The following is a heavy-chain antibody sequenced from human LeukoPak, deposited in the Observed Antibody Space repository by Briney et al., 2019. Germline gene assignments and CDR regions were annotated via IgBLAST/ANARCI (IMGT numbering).Heavy chain of an antibody. D-gene: IGHD6-19*01. J-gene: IGHJ4*02. Sequence: SETLSLTCTVSGGSISSYYWSWIRQPPGKGLEWIASIFYTGSSSYNPSLKTRVTISVDTSKNQLFLKLSSVTAADTAVYYCARQMAVAGDFGYWGQGTLVTVSS. CDR3: ARQMAVAGDFGY. CDR1: GGSISSYY. CDR2: IFYTGSS. V-gene: IGHV4-59*08.